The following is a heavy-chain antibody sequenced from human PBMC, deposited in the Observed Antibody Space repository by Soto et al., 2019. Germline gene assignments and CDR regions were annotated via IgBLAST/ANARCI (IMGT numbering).Heavy chain of an antibody. D-gene: IGHD3-16*02. CDR3: ARDGMGNYDYVWGSYCSHRDTYYYGMDV. J-gene: IGHJ6*02. CDR2: INPNSGGT. Sequence: GASVKVSCKASGYTFTGYYMHWVRQAPGQGLEWMGWINPNSGGTNYAQKFQGWVTMTRDTSISTAYMELSRLRSDDTAVYYCARDGMGNYDYVWGSYCSHRDTYYYGMDVCGQGNTVTVSS. V-gene: IGHV1-2*04. CDR1: GYTFTGYY.